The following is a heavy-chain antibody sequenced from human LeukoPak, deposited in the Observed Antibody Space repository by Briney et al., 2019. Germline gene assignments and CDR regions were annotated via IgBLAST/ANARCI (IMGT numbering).Heavy chain of an antibody. CDR2: INHSGST. Sequence: PSETLSLTCTVSGGSFSSSGYYWSWIRQPPGKGLEWIGEINHSGSTNYNPSLKSRVTISVDTSKNQFSLKLSSVTAADTAVYYCARASRPPVYSSSWYRYYFDYWGQGTLVTVSS. J-gene: IGHJ4*02. V-gene: IGHV4-34*01. CDR3: ARASRPPVYSSSWYRYYFDY. D-gene: IGHD6-13*01. CDR1: GGSFSSSGYY.